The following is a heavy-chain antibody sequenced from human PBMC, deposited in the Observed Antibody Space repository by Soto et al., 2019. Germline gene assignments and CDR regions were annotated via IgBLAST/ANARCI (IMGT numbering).Heavy chain of an antibody. CDR1: GIIVNNYA. V-gene: IGHV3-30*04. CDR3: ATANETETRCYNYGFGV. D-gene: IGHD1-1*01. J-gene: IGHJ6*02. CDR2: ISYAGSNK. Sequence: RPAWAASGIIVNNYAICWVRQVPGKWLEMVALISYAGSNKYYADSVTGRFTLSRXXXXXXLXLXIXXXRTEDTAVYYCATANETETRCYNYGFGVSG.